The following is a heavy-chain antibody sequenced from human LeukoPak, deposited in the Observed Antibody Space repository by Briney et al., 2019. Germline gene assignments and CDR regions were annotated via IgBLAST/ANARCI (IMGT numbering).Heavy chain of an antibody. CDR1: GGSITNYY. D-gene: IGHD5-18*01. J-gene: IGHJ6*03. CDR2: IHYSGST. V-gene: IGHV4-59*01. CDR3: ARGGYSYGLYYYYYMDV. Sequence: SETLSLTCTVSGGSITNYYWSWIRQPPGKGPEWIGYIHYSGSTKYKSSLKSRVTISVDTSKNQFSLKLSSVTAADTAVYYCARGGYSYGLYYYYYMDVWGKGTTVTVSS.